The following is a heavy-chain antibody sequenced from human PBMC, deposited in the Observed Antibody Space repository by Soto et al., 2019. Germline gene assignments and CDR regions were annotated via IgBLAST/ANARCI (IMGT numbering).Heavy chain of an antibody. V-gene: IGHV1-69*12. CDR2: IIPIFGTA. J-gene: IGHJ3*02. Sequence: QVQLVQSGAEVKKPGSSVKVSCKASGGTFSSYAISWVRQAPGQGLEWMGGIIPIFGTANYAQKFQGRVTITAGESTSTAYMELSSLRSEDTAVYYCASPMTTVTTSGPHDAFDIWGQGTMVTVSS. CDR3: ASPMTTVTTSGPHDAFDI. D-gene: IGHD4-17*01. CDR1: GGTFSSYA.